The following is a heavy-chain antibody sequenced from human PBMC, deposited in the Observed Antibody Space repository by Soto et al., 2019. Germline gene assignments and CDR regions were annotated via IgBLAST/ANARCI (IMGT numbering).Heavy chain of an antibody. Sequence: PVGSLRLSCAASGFTFSSYVMTWVRQAPGKGLEWVSFISGSGDTYYADSVKGRFTISRDNSKNTLYLQMNRLRAEDTAVYYCANVLPANPYYYYYGMDVWGQGTTVTVSS. J-gene: IGHJ6*02. CDR3: ANVLPANPYYYYYGMDV. D-gene: IGHD2-2*01. CDR2: ISGSGDT. V-gene: IGHV3-23*01. CDR1: GFTFSSYV.